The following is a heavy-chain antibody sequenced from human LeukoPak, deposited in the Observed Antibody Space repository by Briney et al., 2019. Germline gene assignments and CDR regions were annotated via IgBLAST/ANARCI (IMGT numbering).Heavy chain of an antibody. D-gene: IGHD6-19*01. CDR1: GFTFDDYA. CDR3: AKSGVAVAGTSLLGYYYYMDV. V-gene: IGHV3-43D*03. CDR2: ISWDGGST. J-gene: IGHJ6*03. Sequence: GGSLRLSCAASGFTFDDYAMHWVRQAPGKGLEWVSLISWDGGSTYYADSVKGRFTISRDNSKNSLYLQMNSLRAEDTALYYCAKSGVAVAGTSLLGYYYYMDVWGKGTTVTVSS.